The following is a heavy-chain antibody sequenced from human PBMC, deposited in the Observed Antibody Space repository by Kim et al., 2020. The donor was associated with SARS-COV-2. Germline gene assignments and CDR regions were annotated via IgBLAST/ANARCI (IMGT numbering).Heavy chain of an antibody. D-gene: IGHD3-16*01. CDR2: ST. Sequence: STRYAASLGSRCTISRDNAKNTLYLTMTSLRTEDTAVGYCATGRIHAYESWGQGTPVTVSS. V-gene: IGHV3-74*01. CDR3: ATGRIHAYES. J-gene: IGHJ4*02.